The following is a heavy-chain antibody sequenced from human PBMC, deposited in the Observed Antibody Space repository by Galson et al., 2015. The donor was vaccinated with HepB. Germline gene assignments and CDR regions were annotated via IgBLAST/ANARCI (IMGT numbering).Heavy chain of an antibody. Sequence: SVKVSCKASGYTFTSYDINWVRQATGQGLEWMGWMNPNSGNTGYAQKFQGRVTMTRNTSINTAYMELSSLRSEDTAVYYCARGNYGDPFLHLPSDYWGQGTLVTVSS. D-gene: IGHD4-17*01. V-gene: IGHV1-8*01. CDR2: MNPNSGNT. CDR1: GYTFTSYD. CDR3: ARGNYGDPFLHLPSDY. J-gene: IGHJ4*02.